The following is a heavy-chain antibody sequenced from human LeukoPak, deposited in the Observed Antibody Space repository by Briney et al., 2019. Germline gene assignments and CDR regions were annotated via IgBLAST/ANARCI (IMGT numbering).Heavy chain of an antibody. Sequence: GGSLRLSCAASGSTFSTYGMNWVRQAPGKGLEWVSSISSSSSYIYHADPVKGRFTISRDNAKNSLYLQMDSLRAEDTAVYYCARMQIGAVINYMDVWGKGTTVTVSS. CDR3: ARMQIGAVINYMDV. CDR2: ISSSSSYI. V-gene: IGHV3-21*01. D-gene: IGHD3-3*01. CDR1: GSTFSTYG. J-gene: IGHJ6*03.